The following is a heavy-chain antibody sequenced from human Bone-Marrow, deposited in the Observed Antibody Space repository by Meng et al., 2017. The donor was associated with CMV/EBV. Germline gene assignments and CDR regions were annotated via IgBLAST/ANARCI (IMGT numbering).Heavy chain of an antibody. CDR3: ARDLNFWTRVVIIHYGMDV. D-gene: IGHD3-3*01. V-gene: IGHV3-7*01. CDR2: IKQDGSEK. J-gene: IGHJ6*02. Sequence: GESLKISCAASGFTFSDYYMSWIRQAPGKGLEWVANIKQDGSEKYYVDSVKGRFTISRDNAKNSLYLQMNSLRAEDTAVYYCARDLNFWTRVVIIHYGMDVWGQGTTVTGSS. CDR1: GFTFSDYY.